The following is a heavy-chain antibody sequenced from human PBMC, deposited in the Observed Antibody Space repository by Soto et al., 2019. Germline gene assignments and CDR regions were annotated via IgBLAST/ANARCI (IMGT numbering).Heavy chain of an antibody. V-gene: IGHV3-15*01. CDR1: GFTFSYAW. CDR3: TTETADYISMEPY. Sequence: EVQLVESGGGLVKPGGSLRLSCAASGFTFSYAWMSWVRQAPGRGLEWVGRIRSKPDGGTADYPAPVKGRFTISRDDSKNTLYLQMNSLKTDDTAVYYCTTETADYISMEPYWGQGTLVTVSS. J-gene: IGHJ4*02. CDR2: IRSKPDGGTA. D-gene: IGHD3-16*01.